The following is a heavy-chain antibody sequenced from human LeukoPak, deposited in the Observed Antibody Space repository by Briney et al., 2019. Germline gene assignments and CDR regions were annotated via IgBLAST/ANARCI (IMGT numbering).Heavy chain of an antibody. D-gene: IGHD3-22*01. J-gene: IGHJ4*02. Sequence: ASVKVSCKTSGYTFANYDINWVRQASGQGLEWMGWMNPNSDNTGSAGKFRGRVTMTRDTSIDTAYMELSGLGSEDTAIYYCAREGGSGHSYYFDFWGQGTLVTVSS. V-gene: IGHV1-8*01. CDR1: GYTFANYD. CDR3: AREGGSGHSYYFDF. CDR2: MNPNSDNT.